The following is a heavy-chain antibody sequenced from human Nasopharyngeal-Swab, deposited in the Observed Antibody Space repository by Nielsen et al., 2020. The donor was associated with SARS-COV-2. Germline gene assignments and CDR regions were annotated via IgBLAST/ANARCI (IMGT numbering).Heavy chain of an antibody. CDR1: GFSLSTSGMC. J-gene: IGHJ6*03. D-gene: IGHD1-26*01. CDR3: ARNTDSYSRSYIEDYYYMDV. Sequence: SAPTLVKPTQTLTLTCTFTGFSLSTSGMCVSWIRQPPGKALEWLALIDWDDDKYYSTSLKTRLTISKDTSKNQVVLTMTNMDPVDTATYYCARNTDSYSRSYIEDYYYMDVWGKGTTVTVSS. CDR2: IDWDDDK. V-gene: IGHV2-70*01.